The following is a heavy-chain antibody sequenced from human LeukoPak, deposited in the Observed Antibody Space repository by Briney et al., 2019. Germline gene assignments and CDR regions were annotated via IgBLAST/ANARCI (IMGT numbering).Heavy chain of an antibody. Sequence: PSETLSLTCAVYGGSFSGYYWNWIRQPPGKGLEWIGEINHSGSTSYNPSLKSRVTISVDTSKNQFSLKLSSVTAADTAVYYCARESRLGELSANFDYWGQGTLVTVSS. CDR2: INHSGST. D-gene: IGHD3-16*02. V-gene: IGHV4-34*01. CDR3: ARESRLGELSANFDY. CDR1: GGSFSGYY. J-gene: IGHJ4*02.